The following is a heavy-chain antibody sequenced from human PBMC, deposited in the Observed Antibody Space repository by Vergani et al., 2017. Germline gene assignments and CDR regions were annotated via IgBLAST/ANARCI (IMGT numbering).Heavy chain of an antibody. D-gene: IGHD3-10*01. CDR1: GGSISSGSYY. V-gene: IGHV4-61*02. CDR3: AGDGVGYGGPRDYHYMYV. CDR2: VYTRGST. J-gene: IGHJ6*03. Sequence: QVQLQESGPGLVKPSQTLSLTCTVSGGSISSGSYYWSWIRQPAGKGLEWIGRVYTRGSTNYNPSLKSRVTISVATSKNQFSLKLSCVTAADTAVYYCAGDGVGYGGPRDYHYMYVWGKGTTVTVSS.